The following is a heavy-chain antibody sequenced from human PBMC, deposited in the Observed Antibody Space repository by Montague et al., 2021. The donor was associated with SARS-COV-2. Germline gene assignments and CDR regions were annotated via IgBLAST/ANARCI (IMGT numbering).Heavy chain of an antibody. Sequence: PALVKPTQTLTLTCTFSGFSLNTSGMCASWIRQPPGKALEWLALIDWGEDQYYSTSLKTRLTISKDTSKNQVVLTMTNMDPIDTATYYCARSYGDYRDSYFDXWGQGTLVTVSS. D-gene: IGHD4-17*01. V-gene: IGHV2-70*01. J-gene: IGHJ4*02. CDR2: IDWGEDQ. CDR1: GFSLNTSGMC. CDR3: ARSYGDYRDSYFDX.